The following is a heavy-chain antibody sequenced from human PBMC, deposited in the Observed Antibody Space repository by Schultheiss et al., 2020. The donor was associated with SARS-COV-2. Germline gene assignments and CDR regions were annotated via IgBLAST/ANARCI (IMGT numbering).Heavy chain of an antibody. CDR1: GFTFSSYA. CDR3: ARDIGDPLGV. J-gene: IGHJ6*02. V-gene: IGHV3-30*04. D-gene: IGHD3-16*01. CDR2: ISYDGSNK. Sequence: GGSLRLSCAASGFTFSSYAMHWVRQAPGKGLEWVAVISYDGSNKYYADSVKGRFTISRDNAKNSLYLQMNSLRAEDTAVYYCARDIGDPLGVWGQGTTVTVSS.